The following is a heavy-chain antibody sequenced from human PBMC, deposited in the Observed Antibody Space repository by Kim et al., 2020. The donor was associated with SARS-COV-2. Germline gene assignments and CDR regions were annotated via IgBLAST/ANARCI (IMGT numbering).Heavy chain of an antibody. CDR2: INSDGSST. CDR3: ARENEMATIHFDY. CDR1: GFTFSSYY. Sequence: GGSLRLSCAVSGFTFSSYYMRWIRQAPGKGLVWVSCINSDGSSTTYADSVKGRFTISRDNAKNTLYLQMNSLRAEDTAVYYCARENEMATIHFDYWGQGTLVSVSS. J-gene: IGHJ4*02. V-gene: IGHV3-74*01.